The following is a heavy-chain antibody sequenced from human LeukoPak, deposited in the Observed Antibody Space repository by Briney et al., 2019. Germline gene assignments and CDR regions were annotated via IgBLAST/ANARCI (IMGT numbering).Heavy chain of an antibody. D-gene: IGHD5-18*01. Sequence: GGSLRLSCAASGFAFSDYSMNWVRQAPGRGLEWVSYISSSDNTIHYADSVKGRFTISRDNAKNSLYLEMNSLRDEDTAVYYCARVHRGYSYGRLDYWGQGTLVTVSS. CDR1: GFAFSDYS. V-gene: IGHV3-48*02. J-gene: IGHJ4*02. CDR3: ARVHRGYSYGRLDY. CDR2: ISSSDNTI.